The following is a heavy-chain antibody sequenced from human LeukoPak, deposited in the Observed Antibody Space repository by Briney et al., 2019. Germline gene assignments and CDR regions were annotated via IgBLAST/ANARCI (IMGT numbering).Heavy chain of an antibody. D-gene: IGHD2-2*01. CDR3: SEGDCSSTSCYVMDN. Sequence: GRSLRLSCAASGFTFSSYGMHWVRQAPGKGLEWVAVISYDGSNKYYADSVKGRFTISRDNSKNTLYLQMNSLRAEDTAVYYCSEGDCSSTSCYVMDNWGQGTLVTVSP. CDR2: ISYDGSNK. J-gene: IGHJ4*02. V-gene: IGHV3-30*03. CDR1: GFTFSSYG.